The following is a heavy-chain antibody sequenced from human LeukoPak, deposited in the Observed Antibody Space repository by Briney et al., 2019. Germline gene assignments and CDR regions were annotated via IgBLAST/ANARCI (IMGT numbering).Heavy chain of an antibody. J-gene: IGHJ4*02. V-gene: IGHV3-73*01. Sequence: GGSLRLSCAASGFTFSGSAMHWVRQASGKGLEWVGRIRSKANSYATAYAASAKGRFTISRDDSKNTAYLQMNSLKTEDTAVYYCTAYPYSSLNTIDYWGQGTLVTVSS. CDR3: TAYPYSSLNTIDY. CDR1: GFTFSGSA. CDR2: IRSKANSYAT. D-gene: IGHD6-13*01.